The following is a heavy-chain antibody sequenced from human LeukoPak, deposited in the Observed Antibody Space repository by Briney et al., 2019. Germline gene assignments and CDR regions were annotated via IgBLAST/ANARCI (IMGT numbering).Heavy chain of an antibody. CDR1: GFAFSSYW. Sequence: GGSLRLSCAASGFAFSSYWMSWVRQAPGKGLEWVANIKQDGSEKYYVDSVKGRFTISRDNAKNSLYLQMNSLRAEDTAVYYCARAEHDYGDHFDYWGQGTLVTVSS. CDR3: ARAEHDYGDHFDY. J-gene: IGHJ4*02. V-gene: IGHV3-7*01. CDR2: IKQDGSEK. D-gene: IGHD4-17*01.